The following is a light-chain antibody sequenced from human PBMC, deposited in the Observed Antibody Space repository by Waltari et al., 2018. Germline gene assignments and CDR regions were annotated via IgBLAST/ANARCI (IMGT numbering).Light chain of an antibody. CDR3: GSYSGTTTYV. V-gene: IGLV2-14*03. CDR1: GSDVGCYYY. CDR2: DVS. Sequence: QSALAQPASVSGSPGPSVTISCTGTGSDVGCYYYFPWYQQHPGKAPKIIIYDVSVRPSGISSRFSGSKSGNTASLTISGLQAEDEADYYCGSYSGTTTYVFGTGTYVTVL. J-gene: IGLJ1*01.